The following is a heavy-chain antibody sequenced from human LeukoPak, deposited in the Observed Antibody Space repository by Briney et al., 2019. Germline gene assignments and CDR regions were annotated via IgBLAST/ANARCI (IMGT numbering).Heavy chain of an antibody. D-gene: IGHD6-6*01. CDR2: ISDSGGDT. V-gene: IGHV3-23*01. CDR3: AKRIQYSSSSAYFDY. Sequence: GGSLRLSCAVSGFTFNNYAMSWVRQAPGKGLEWVSAISDSGGDTYYADSVKGRFTISRDNFENTLYLQMNSLRAEDTATYYCAKRIQYSSSSAYFDYWGQGTLVTVSS. CDR1: GFTFNNYA. J-gene: IGHJ4*02.